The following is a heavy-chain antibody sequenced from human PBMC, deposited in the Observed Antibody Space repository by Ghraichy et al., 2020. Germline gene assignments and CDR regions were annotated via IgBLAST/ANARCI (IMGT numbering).Heavy chain of an antibody. V-gene: IGHV4-59*01. CDR3: ARDVNLGVRGWNFDL. J-gene: IGHJ2*01. D-gene: IGHD3-10*01. Sequence: SETLSLTCTVSGGSISSYYWSWIRQPPGKGLEWIGYIDFGGRDNYNPSLGSRVSMSIDTPKNQFSLRLSSVTAADTAVYYCARDVNLGVRGWNFDLWGRGTQVTVSS. CDR1: GGSISSYY. CDR2: IDFGGRD.